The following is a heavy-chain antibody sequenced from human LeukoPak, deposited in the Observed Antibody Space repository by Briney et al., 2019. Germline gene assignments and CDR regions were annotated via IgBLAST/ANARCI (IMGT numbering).Heavy chain of an antibody. CDR1: DDSFSSHY. J-gene: IGHJ3*02. D-gene: IGHD4-17*01. CDR2: ISYIGRT. CDR3: AIYLVTVTKGFDI. V-gene: IGHV4-59*11. Sequence: SETLSLTCAVSDDSFSSHYWTWIRQPPGKGLEWIGYISYIGRTNYNPSLKSRVTISIDTSKNQFSLKLTSVTAADTAVYYCAIYLVTVTKGFDIWGQGTMVSVSS.